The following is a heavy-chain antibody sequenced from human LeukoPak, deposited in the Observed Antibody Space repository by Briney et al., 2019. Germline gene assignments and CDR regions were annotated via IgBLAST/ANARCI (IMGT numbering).Heavy chain of an antibody. CDR1: GVPISDYA. D-gene: IGHD2-8*01. CDR3: ANVKNGFNTRFVY. Sequence: GGSLRLSCAVSGVPISDYAMSWVRQAPGKGLDWVSSVSASGGSTYSADPVQGRFTISRDNSKNTLYLQMNSLRDEDTALYYCANVKNGFNTRFVYWGQGTLVSVSS. CDR2: VSASGGST. V-gene: IGHV3-23*01. J-gene: IGHJ4*02.